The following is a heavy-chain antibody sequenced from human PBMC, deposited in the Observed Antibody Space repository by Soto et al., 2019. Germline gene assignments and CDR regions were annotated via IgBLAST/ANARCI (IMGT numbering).Heavy chain of an antibody. V-gene: IGHV1-24*01. CDR3: ATVVRDIVVVVAATWNPYYYYMDV. J-gene: IGHJ6*03. CDR2: FDPEDGET. Sequence: ASVKVSCKVSGYTLTELSMHWVRQAPGKGLEWMGGFDPEDGETIYAQKFQGRVTMTEDTSTDTAYMELSSLRSEDTAVYYCATVVRDIVVVVAATWNPYYYYMDVWGKGTTVTVSS. CDR1: GYTLTELS. D-gene: IGHD2-15*01.